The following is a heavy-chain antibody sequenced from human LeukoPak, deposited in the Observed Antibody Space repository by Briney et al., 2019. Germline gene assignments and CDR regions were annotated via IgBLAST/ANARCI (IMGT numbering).Heavy chain of an antibody. Sequence: GGSLRLSCAASGFTFDDYAMHWVQQAPGKGLEWVSGISWNSGSIGYADSVKGRFTISRDNAKNSLYLQMNSLRAEDTALYYCARGMDFWSGYADYWGQGTLVTVSS. D-gene: IGHD3-3*01. CDR3: ARGMDFWSGYADY. V-gene: IGHV3-9*01. CDR1: GFTFDDYA. CDR2: ISWNSGSI. J-gene: IGHJ4*02.